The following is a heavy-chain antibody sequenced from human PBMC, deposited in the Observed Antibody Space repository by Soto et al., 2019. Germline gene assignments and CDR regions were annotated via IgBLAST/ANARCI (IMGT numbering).Heavy chain of an antibody. CDR2: ISGDGRTT. Sequence: PGGSLRLSCAASEFTFSSYWMHWVRQAPGKGLVWVSRISGDGRTTSYADSVKGRFTISRDNAKNTLFLQMNSLRVEDTAVYYCARGDTSRYGSFDPWGQGTLVTASS. D-gene: IGHD6-19*01. J-gene: IGHJ5*02. CDR1: EFTFSSYW. V-gene: IGHV3-74*01. CDR3: ARGDTSRYGSFDP.